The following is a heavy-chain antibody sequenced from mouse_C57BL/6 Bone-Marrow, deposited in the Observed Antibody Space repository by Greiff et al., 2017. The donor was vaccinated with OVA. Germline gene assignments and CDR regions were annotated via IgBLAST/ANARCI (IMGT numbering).Heavy chain of an antibody. CDR2: ISSGGSYT. CDR3: ARLRPPYAMDY. Sequence: DVQLQESGGDLVKPGGSLKLSCAASGFTFSSYGMSWVRQTPDKRLEWVATISSGGSYTYYPDSVKGRFTISRDNAKNTLYLQMSSLKSEDTAMYYCARLRPPYAMDYWGQGTSVTVSS. CDR1: GFTFSSYG. J-gene: IGHJ4*01. V-gene: IGHV5-6*01.